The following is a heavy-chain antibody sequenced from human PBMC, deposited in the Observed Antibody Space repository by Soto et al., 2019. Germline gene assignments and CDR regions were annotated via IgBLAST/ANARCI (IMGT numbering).Heavy chain of an antibody. V-gene: IGHV1-18*01. CDR1: GYNFHSDG. Sequence: QVQLVQSGAEVKKSGASVKVSCKASGYNFHSDGITWVRQAPGQGLEWLGWISAYNGETHSGQMLQGRVSLTIDISTSTAYMELRSMRSDDTAVYYCARDLEESGDVWTGVGLYWGQGTRVTVSS. D-gene: IGHD3-3*01. CDR2: ISAYNGET. CDR3: ARDLEESGDVWTGVGLY. J-gene: IGHJ4*02.